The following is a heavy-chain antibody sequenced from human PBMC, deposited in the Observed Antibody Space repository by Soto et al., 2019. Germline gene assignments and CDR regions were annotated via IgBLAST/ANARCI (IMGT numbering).Heavy chain of an antibody. D-gene: IGHD6-13*01. J-gene: IGHJ4*02. Sequence: QVQLVQSGAEVMQPGASVKVYCKASGYTFTSPATPWVRQAPGQRLEWMGWIKAGNGDIKYSQKFQGRVTFTTDTSANTAYMELSSLRSEDTAVYYCATYVGYSNTCLSHWGQGTLVTVPS. V-gene: IGHV1-3*01. CDR2: IKAGNGDI. CDR3: ATYVGYSNTCLSH. CDR1: GYTFTSPA.